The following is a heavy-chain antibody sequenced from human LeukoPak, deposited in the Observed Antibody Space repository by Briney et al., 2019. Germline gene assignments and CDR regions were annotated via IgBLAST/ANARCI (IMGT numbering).Heavy chain of an antibody. CDR3: ARVWRYYDSSGYSYYFDY. D-gene: IGHD3-22*01. CDR2: INHSGST. J-gene: IGHJ4*02. Sequence: SETLSLTCAVYGGSFSGYYWSWIRQPPGKGPEWIGEINHSGSTNYNPSLKSRVTISVDTSKNQFSLKLSSVTAADTAVYYCARVWRYYDSSGYSYYFDYWGQGTLVTVSS. V-gene: IGHV4-34*01. CDR1: GGSFSGYY.